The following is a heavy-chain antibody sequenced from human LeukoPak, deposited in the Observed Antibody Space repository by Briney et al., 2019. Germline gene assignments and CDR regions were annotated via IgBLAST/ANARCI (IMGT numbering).Heavy chain of an antibody. Sequence: GGSLRPSCAASGFTFSSYSMNWVRQAPGKGLEWVSSISSSSSYIYYADSVKGRFTISRDNAKNSLYLQMNSLRAEDTAVYYCARRYCSSTSCYDTPFDYWGQGTLVTVSS. CDR3: ARRYCSSTSCYDTPFDY. CDR1: GFTFSSYS. V-gene: IGHV3-21*01. D-gene: IGHD2-2*01. CDR2: ISSSSSYI. J-gene: IGHJ4*02.